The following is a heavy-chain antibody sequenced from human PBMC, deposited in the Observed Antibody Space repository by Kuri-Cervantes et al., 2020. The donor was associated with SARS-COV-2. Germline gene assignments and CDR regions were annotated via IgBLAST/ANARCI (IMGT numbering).Heavy chain of an antibody. CDR2: ISGGGDDT. V-gene: IGHV3-23*01. Sequence: GGSLRLSCAASGFTVSSNYMSWVRQAPGKGLEWVSAISGGGDDTHYADSVKDRFTISRDNSKNTLYLQMNSLRAEDTAVYYCAKINWNDPLHSWGQGSLVTVSS. J-gene: IGHJ4*02. D-gene: IGHD1-1*01. CDR3: AKINWNDPLHS. CDR1: GFTVSSNY.